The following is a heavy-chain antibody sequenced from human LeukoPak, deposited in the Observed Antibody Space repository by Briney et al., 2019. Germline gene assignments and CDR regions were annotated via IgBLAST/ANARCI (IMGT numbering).Heavy chain of an antibody. CDR2: INSDGRST. J-gene: IGHJ6*03. V-gene: IGHV3-74*01. Sequence: GGPLRLSCAASGFTFSNYWMHWVRQAPGKGLVWVSRINSDGRSTNYADSVKGRFTISRDNAKNTLYLQMNSLRAEDTALYYCARERATLDYYYYMDVWGKGTTVTVSS. CDR1: GFTFSNYW. CDR3: ARERATLDYYYYMDV. D-gene: IGHD5-12*01.